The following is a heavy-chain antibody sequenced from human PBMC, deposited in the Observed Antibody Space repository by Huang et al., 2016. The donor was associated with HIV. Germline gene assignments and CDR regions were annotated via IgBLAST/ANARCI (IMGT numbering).Heavy chain of an antibody. D-gene: IGHD6-19*01. CDR3: VRDQGRLAVGGIDNWFDP. V-gene: IGHV4-59*02. CDR2: VYDSGTT. Sequence: QVRLQESGPGLVKPSETLSLSCTVSGDSVSSPYWGWFRHPPGNGLEWIVTVYDSGTTKYNPRLKSRITLSVGTSKNGFSLNITSVSAADTAMYFCVRDQGRLAVGGIDNWFDPWGQGALVTVSS. J-gene: IGHJ5*02. CDR1: GDSVSSPY.